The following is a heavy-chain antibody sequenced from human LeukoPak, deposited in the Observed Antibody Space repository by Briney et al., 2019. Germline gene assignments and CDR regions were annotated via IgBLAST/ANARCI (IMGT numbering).Heavy chain of an antibody. J-gene: IGHJ4*02. V-gene: IGHV3-23*01. CDR3: AKDPYYDSSGYYYFDY. CDR1: GFTFSSYG. Sequence: GGSLRLSCAASGFTFSSYGMSWVRQAPGKGLEWVSAISGSGGSTCYADSVKGRFTISRDNSKNTLYLQMNSLRAEDTAVYYCAKDPYYDSSGYYYFDYWGQGTLVTVSS. D-gene: IGHD3-22*01. CDR2: ISGSGGST.